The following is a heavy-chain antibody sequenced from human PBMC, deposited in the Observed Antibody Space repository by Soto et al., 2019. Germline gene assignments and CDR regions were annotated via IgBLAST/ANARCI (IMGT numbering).Heavy chain of an antibody. CDR1: GYSFISYW. CDR2: IYPGDSDT. D-gene: IGHD6-6*01. V-gene: IGHV5-51*01. Sequence: GESLKISCKGSGYSFISYWIVWVRQMPGKGLEWVGIIYPGDSDTRYSPSFQGQVTISADKSISTAYLQWSSLKASDTAMYYCARQRSIAEELRYYSGMDVWGQGTTVTV. CDR3: ARQRSIAEELRYYSGMDV. J-gene: IGHJ6*02.